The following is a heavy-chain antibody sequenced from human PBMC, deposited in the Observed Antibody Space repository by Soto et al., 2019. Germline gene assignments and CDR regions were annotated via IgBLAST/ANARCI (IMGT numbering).Heavy chain of an antibody. Sequence: QVQLVQSGAEVKKPGSSVKVSCKASGGTFSSYAISWVRQAPGQGLEWMGGIIPIFGTANYAQKFQGRVTITADESTSTAYMELSSLRSDDTAVHYCAGRGDTVTTYVNWFDPWGQGTLVTVSS. D-gene: IGHD4-17*01. CDR1: GGTFSSYA. CDR3: AGRGDTVTTYVNWFDP. V-gene: IGHV1-69*01. J-gene: IGHJ5*02. CDR2: IIPIFGTA.